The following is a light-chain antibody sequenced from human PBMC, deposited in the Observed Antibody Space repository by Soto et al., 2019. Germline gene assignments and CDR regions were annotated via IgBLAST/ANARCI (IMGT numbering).Light chain of an antibody. CDR2: DAS. Sequence: QMKKKQSSQSASLGDRVNIICKASQDLRYYLDWYQQKTGQAPKLLIYDASQLETGVPSRFSGSGSGTDFTFTINSLQPEDIGTYYCQQCYSHPITFGQGIRVE. CDR1: QDLRYY. V-gene: IGKV1-33*01. CDR3: QQCYSHPIT. J-gene: IGKJ5*01.